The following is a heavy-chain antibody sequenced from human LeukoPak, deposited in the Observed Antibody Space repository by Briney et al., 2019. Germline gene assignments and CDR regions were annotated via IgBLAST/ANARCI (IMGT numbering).Heavy chain of an antibody. Sequence: GGSLRLSRAASGFTFSSYAMSWVRQAPGKGLEWVSAISGSGGSTYYADSVKGRFTISRDNSKNTLYLQMNSLRAEDTAVYYCAKDRPEWLLSYYGMGVWGQGTTVTVSS. D-gene: IGHD3-3*01. CDR3: AKDRPEWLLSYYGMGV. CDR2: ISGSGGST. CDR1: GFTFSSYA. J-gene: IGHJ6*02. V-gene: IGHV3-23*01.